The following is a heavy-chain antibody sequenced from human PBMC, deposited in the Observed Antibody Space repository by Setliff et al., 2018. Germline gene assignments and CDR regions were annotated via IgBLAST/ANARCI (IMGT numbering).Heavy chain of an antibody. CDR3: ARDSRGLVPAAIEGSYYYYGMDV. Sequence: SETLSLTCTVSGGSISPYYWSWIRQPPGKGLEWIEDLSYSGSTKYNPSLRNRVTISVDTSKKQSSLKLNSMTAADTAVYYCARDSRGLVPAAIEGSYYYYGMDVWGQGTTVTVSS. CDR1: GGSISPYY. CDR2: LSYSGST. J-gene: IGHJ6*02. V-gene: IGHV4-59*01. D-gene: IGHD2-2*02.